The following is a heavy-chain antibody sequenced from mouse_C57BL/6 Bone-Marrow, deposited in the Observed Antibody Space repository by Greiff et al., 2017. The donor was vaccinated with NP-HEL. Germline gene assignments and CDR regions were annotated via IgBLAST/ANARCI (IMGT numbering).Heavy chain of an antibody. J-gene: IGHJ4*01. Sequence: VQLQQSGTELVKPGASVKLSCKASGYTFTSYWMHWVKQRPGQGLEWIGNINPSNGGTNYNEKFKSKATLTVDKSSSTAYMQLSSLTSEDSAVYYCAREGYDYDEGDAMDYWGQGTSVTVSS. CDR2: INPSNGGT. CDR3: AREGYDYDEGDAMDY. V-gene: IGHV1-53*01. D-gene: IGHD2-4*01. CDR1: GYTFTSYW.